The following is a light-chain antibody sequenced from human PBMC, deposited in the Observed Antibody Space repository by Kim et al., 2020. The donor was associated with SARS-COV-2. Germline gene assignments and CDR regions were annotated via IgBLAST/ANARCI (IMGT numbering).Light chain of an antibody. CDR3: QQYDNLLT. CDR1: QDVRND. J-gene: IGKJ3*01. CDR2: DAS. Sequence: SASVGDRVTITCQASQDVRNDLNWYQQKLGEAPKLLIYDASNLHLGVPSRFSGSGSGMEFKLTISSLQPEDVATYYCQQYDNLLTFGPGTKVDIK. V-gene: IGKV1-33*01.